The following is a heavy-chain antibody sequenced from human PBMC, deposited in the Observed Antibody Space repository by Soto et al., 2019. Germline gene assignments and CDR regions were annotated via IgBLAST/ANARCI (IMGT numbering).Heavy chain of an antibody. V-gene: IGHV4-39*01. CDR1: RGSINSGSYY. Sequence: QLQLQESGPGLLKPSETLSLTCTVSRGSINSGSYYWGWIRQPPGKGLEWIGSIYYSGTTFYNPSLKSRVTISVDISKNRFSLRLSSVTAADTAVYYCATYETVIIFAFDIWGQGTMVTVSS. D-gene: IGHD2-21*01. CDR3: ATYETVIIFAFDI. J-gene: IGHJ3*02. CDR2: IYYSGTT.